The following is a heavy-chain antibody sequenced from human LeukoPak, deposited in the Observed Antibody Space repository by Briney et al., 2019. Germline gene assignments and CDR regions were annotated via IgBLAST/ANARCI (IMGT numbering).Heavy chain of an antibody. J-gene: IGHJ4*02. D-gene: IGHD6-13*01. CDR2: TYHSGST. V-gene: IGHV4-34*01. Sequence: SETLSLTCAVYGGSFSGYYWSWIRQSPGKGLEWIGETYHSGSTNYNPSLKSRVTISVDTSKNQFSLKLSSVTAADTAVYYCARFSRGSSSAYSSSWYFDYWGQGTLVTVSS. CDR3: ARFSRGSSSAYSSSWYFDY. CDR1: GGSFSGYY.